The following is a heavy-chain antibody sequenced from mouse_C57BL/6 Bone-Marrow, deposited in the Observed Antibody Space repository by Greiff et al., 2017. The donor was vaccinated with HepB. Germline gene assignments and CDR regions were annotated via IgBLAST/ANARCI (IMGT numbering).Heavy chain of an antibody. CDR2: IYPGDGDT. D-gene: IGHD2-13*01. V-gene: IGHV1-82*01. CDR1: GYAFSSSW. J-gene: IGHJ1*03. CDR3: GVRGDFDV. Sequence: SGPELVKPGASVKISCKASGYAFSSSWMNWVKQRPGKGLEWIGRIYPGDGDTNYNGKFKGKATLTADKSSSTAYMRLSSLTSEDSAVYYCGVRGDFDVWGTGTTVTVSS.